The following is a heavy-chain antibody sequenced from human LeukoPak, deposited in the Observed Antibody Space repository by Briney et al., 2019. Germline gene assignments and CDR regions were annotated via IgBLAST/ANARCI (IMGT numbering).Heavy chain of an antibody. CDR3: AKVRGAAMAYFDY. D-gene: IGHD5-18*01. V-gene: IGHV3-30*02. Sequence: GGSLRLSCAASGFTFSTYGMHWVRQAPGKGLEWVAFIRYDGSNKYYADSVKGRFTISRDNSKNTLYLQMNSLRAEDTAVYYCAKVRGAAMAYFDYWGQGTLVTVSS. CDR1: GFTFSTYG. CDR2: IRYDGSNK. J-gene: IGHJ4*02.